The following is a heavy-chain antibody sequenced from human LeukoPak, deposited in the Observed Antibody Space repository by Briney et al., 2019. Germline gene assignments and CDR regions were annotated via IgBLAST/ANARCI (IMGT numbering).Heavy chain of an antibody. CDR1: GFTFSNYG. V-gene: IGHV3-21*01. CDR3: ARDPSSGWYLKGWFDP. Sequence: GGSLRLSCAASGFTFSNYGMSWVRQAPGKGLEWVSAISGSGGSTFYADSVKGRFTISRDNAKNSLYLQMNNLRAEDTAVYYCARDPSSGWYLKGWFDPWGQGTLVTVSS. J-gene: IGHJ5*02. D-gene: IGHD6-19*01. CDR2: ISGSGGST.